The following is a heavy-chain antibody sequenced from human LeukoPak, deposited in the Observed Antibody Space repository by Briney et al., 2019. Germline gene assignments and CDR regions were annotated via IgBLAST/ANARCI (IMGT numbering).Heavy chain of an antibody. J-gene: IGHJ5*02. CDR1: GFAFSSHA. D-gene: IGHD6-6*01. V-gene: IGHV3-30*04. CDR2: ISNDENTK. CDR3: ARELYSSASVNWFDR. Sequence: PGGSLRLSCAASGFAFSSHAMHWVRQAPGKGLEGVAVISNDENTKYYADSVKGRFTISRHNYRKALYLQMNSLRPDDTALYYCARELYSSASVNWFDRRGQGTLVSVCS.